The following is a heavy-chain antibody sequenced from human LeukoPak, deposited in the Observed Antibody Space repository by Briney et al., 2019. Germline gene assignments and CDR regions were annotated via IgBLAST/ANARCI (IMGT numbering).Heavy chain of an antibody. D-gene: IGHD3-9*01. Sequence: GGSLRLSCAASGFTVSSDYMSWVRQPPGKGLERVSVIYSGGSTYYADSVKGRFTISRDNSKNMVYLQMNSLKAEDTAMYYCARQPWAPGLYTLGQGTLVTVSS. V-gene: IGHV3-53*01. J-gene: IGHJ5*02. CDR2: IYSGGST. CDR3: ARQPWAPGLYT. CDR1: GFTVSSDY.